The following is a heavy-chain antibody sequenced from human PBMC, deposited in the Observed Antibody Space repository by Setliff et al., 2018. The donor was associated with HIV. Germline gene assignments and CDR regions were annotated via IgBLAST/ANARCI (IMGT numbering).Heavy chain of an antibody. CDR1: GYTFTNYY. J-gene: IGHJ4*02. D-gene: IGHD2-15*01. Sequence: ASVKVSCKASGYTFTNYYMHWVRQAPGQGLEWMGWINPNSGGTNYAQKFQGRVTMTRDTSISTAYMELSRLRSDDTAVYYCARDDPDCSGGSCPFDYWGQGTLVTVSS. CDR2: INPNSGGT. V-gene: IGHV1-2*02. CDR3: ARDDPDCSGGSCPFDY.